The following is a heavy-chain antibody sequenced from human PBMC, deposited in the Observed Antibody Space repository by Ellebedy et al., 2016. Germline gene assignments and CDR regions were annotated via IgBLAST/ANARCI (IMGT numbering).Heavy chain of an antibody. V-gene: IGHV3-23*01. CDR1: GFTLNNYA. J-gene: IGHJ6*02. D-gene: IGHD2-21*01. CDR3: AKDLAMVVPYGMDV. Sequence: GGSLRLSCAASGFTLNNYAMTWIRQAAGEGLEWVSAITGDTGTTYYADSVKGRFTVSRDNSRNTLYLHMKSLRVEDTAVYYCAKDLAMVVPYGMDVWGQGTTVTVSS. CDR2: ITGDTGTT.